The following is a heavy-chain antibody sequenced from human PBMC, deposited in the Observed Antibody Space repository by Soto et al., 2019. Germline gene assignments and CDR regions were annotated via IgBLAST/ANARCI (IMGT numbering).Heavy chain of an antibody. CDR3: ARALKRTGIAAAGPRVGLGY. D-gene: IGHD6-13*01. V-gene: IGHV4-31*03. Sequence: PSETLSLTCTVSGGSISSGGYYWSWIRQHPGKGLEWIGYIYYSGSTYYNPSLKSRVTISVDTSKNQFSLKLSSVTAADTAVYYCARALKRTGIAAAGPRVGLGYWGQGTLVTVSS. CDR1: GGSISSGGYY. CDR2: IYYSGST. J-gene: IGHJ4*02.